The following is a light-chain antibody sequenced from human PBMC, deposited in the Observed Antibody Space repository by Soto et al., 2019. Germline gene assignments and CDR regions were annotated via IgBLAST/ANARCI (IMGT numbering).Light chain of an antibody. CDR2: EVN. Sequence: QSALTQVPSASGSPGQSVTISCTGTSSDVGGYNSVSWYQQHPGKAPKVMIYEVNKRPSGVPHRFSGSKSGNTASLTVSGQPADEADDYHCCSYAGSPPWVFGAGTKLTVL. CDR1: SSDVGGYNS. J-gene: IGLJ3*02. CDR3: CSYAGSPPWV. V-gene: IGLV2-8*01.